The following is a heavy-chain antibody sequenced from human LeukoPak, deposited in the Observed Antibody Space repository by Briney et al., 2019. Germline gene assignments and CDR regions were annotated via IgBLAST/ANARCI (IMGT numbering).Heavy chain of an antibody. CDR3: AKDINYDSSGYYSLQPI. Sequence: PGGSLRLSCAASGFTFSSYEMNWVRQAPGKGLEWVSYISSSGSTIYYADSVKGRFTISRDNAKNSLYLQMNSLRAEDTALYYCAKDINYDSSGYYSLQPIWGQGTMVTVSS. V-gene: IGHV3-48*03. D-gene: IGHD3-22*01. J-gene: IGHJ3*02. CDR1: GFTFSSYE. CDR2: ISSSGSTI.